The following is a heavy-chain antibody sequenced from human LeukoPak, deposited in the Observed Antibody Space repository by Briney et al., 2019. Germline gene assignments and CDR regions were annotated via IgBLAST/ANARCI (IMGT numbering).Heavy chain of an antibody. CDR1: ACSFTSYC. CDR2: IDPSDSET. D-gene: IGHD5-18*01. J-gene: IGHJ4*02. V-gene: IGHV5-51*01. Sequence: GEALKISCKASACSFTSYCIGWVRQMPGKGLEWMGIIDPSDSETRYTPSFQGQVTISVDKSLTTADLQWNSLKASDTAMYYCARQTAMGRSGDYWGQGTLVTVSS. CDR3: ARQTAMGRSGDY.